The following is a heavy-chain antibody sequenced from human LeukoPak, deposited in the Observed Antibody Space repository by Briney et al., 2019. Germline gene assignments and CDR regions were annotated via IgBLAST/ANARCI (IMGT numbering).Heavy chain of an antibody. V-gene: IGHV3-7*01. CDR3: ARCYYDSSGYYFFDY. Sequence: GGSLRLSCAASGFTFSNYWMSWVRQAPGKGLEWVANIKEDGRERYYVDSVKGRFTISRDNAKNSLNLQMNSLRAEDTAVYYCARCYYDSSGYYFFDYWGQGTLVTVSS. D-gene: IGHD3-22*01. J-gene: IGHJ4*02. CDR1: GFTFSNYW. CDR2: IKEDGRER.